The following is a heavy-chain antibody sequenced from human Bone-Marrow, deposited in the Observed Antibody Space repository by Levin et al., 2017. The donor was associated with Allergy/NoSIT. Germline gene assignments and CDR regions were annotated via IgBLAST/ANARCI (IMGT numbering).Heavy chain of an antibody. V-gene: IGHV4-39*07. Sequence: SETLSLTCTVSGGSISRSPYYWVWIRQPPGKGLEWIGSIYYIGTPYYNPSLKSRLTISVDTSKNQLSLKLTSVTAAETAVYSCAREGTPHTWDYWGQGSLVSVSS. CDR1: GGSISRSPYY. CDR2: IYYIGTP. J-gene: IGHJ4*02. CDR3: AREGTPHTWDY. D-gene: IGHD1-14*01.